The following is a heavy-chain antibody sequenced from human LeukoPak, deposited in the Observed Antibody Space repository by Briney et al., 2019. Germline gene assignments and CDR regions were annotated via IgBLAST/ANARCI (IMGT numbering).Heavy chain of an antibody. CDR3: AKEGGSGSYYTLFDY. J-gene: IGHJ4*02. CDR1: GFTFSSYG. V-gene: IGHV3-30*02. CDR2: IRYDGSNK. D-gene: IGHD1-26*01. Sequence: PGGSLRLSCAASGFTFSSYGMHWVRQAPGKGLEWVAFIRYDGSNKYYADSVKGRFTISRDNSKNTLYLQMNSLRAEDTAVYYCAKEGGSGSYYTLFDYWGQGTLVTVSS.